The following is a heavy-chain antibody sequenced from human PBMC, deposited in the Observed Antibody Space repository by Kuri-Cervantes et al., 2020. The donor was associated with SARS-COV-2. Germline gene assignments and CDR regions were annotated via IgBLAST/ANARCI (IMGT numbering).Heavy chain of an antibody. Sequence: GGSLRLSCAASGFTFSDYYMSWIRQAPGKGLEWVSYISSSGSTIYYADSVKGQFTISRDNAKNSLYLQMNSLRAEDTAVYYCAKDRLTVAGWGLPDPLYYFDYWGQGALVTVSS. CDR3: AKDRLTVAGWGLPDPLYYFDY. J-gene: IGHJ4*02. CDR2: ISSSGSTI. CDR1: GFTFSDYY. D-gene: IGHD6-19*01. V-gene: IGHV3-11*01.